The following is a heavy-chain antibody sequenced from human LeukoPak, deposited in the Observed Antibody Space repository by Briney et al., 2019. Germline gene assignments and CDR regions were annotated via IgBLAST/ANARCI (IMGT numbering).Heavy chain of an antibody. CDR3: ARSLGGLADY. CDR1: GFTFSSYW. D-gene: IGHD3-16*01. CDR2: ISSSSSTI. J-gene: IGHJ4*02. Sequence: PGGSLRLSCAASGFTFSSYWMSWVRQAPGKGLEWVSYISSSSSTIYYADSVEGRFTISRDNAKNSLYLQMNSLRAEDTAVYYCARSLGGLADYWGQGTLVTVSS. V-gene: IGHV3-48*01.